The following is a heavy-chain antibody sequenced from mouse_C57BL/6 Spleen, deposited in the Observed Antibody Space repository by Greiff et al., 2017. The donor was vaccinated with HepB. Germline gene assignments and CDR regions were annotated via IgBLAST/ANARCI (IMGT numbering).Heavy chain of an antibody. J-gene: IGHJ4*01. CDR2: IDPSDSYT. V-gene: IGHV1-59*01. CDR1: GYTFTSYW. D-gene: IGHD2-5*01. CDR3: AREGFYSNSYAMDY. Sequence: VQLQQSGAELVRPGTSVKLSCKASGYTFTSYWIHWVKQRPGQGLEWIGVIDPSDSYTNYNQKFKGKATLTVDTSSSTAYMQLSSLTSEDSAVYYGAREGFYSNSYAMDYWGQGTSVTVSS.